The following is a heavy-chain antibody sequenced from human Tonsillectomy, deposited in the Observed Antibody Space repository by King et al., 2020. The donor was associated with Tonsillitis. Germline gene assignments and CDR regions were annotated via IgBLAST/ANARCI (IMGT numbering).Heavy chain of an antibody. J-gene: IGHJ4*02. CDR2: ISGSGGST. D-gene: IGHD3-22*01. CDR1: GFTFSSYA. CDR3: AKGLTYYDNLRGIVFDY. Sequence: VQLVESGGGLVQPGGFLRLSCAASGFTFSSYAMSWVRQAPGKGLEWVSAISGSGGSTYYADSVKGRFTISRDNSKNTLYLQMNSLRAEDTAVYYCAKGLTYYDNLRGIVFDYWGQGTLVTVSS. V-gene: IGHV3-23*04.